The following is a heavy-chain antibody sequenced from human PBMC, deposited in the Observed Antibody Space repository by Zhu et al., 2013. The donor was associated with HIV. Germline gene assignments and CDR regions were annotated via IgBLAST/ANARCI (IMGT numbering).Heavy chain of an antibody. CDR1: GYTFTSYG. V-gene: IGHV1-2*02. J-gene: IGHJ4*02. Sequence: QVQLVQSGAEVKKPGASVKVSCKASGYTFTSYGINWVRQAPGQGLEWLGWINPSSGGTKSAQKFQGRATMTRDTSISTVYMELSRLRSDDTAVYYCAREGGIAARTTNFDYWGQGTLVTVSS. D-gene: IGHD6-6*01. CDR2: INPSSGGT. CDR3: AREGGIAARTTNFDY.